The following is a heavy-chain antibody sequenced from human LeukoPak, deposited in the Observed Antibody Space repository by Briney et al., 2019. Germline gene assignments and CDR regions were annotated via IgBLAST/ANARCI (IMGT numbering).Heavy chain of an antibody. CDR3: AKVGVGYNYFDY. CDR1: GFTVSSYG. J-gene: IGHJ4*02. D-gene: IGHD5-24*01. Sequence: GGSLRLSCAASGFTVSSYGMHWVRQAPGKGLEWVAVISYDGSNKYYADSVKGRFTISRDNSKNTLYLQMNSLRAEDTAVYYCAKVGVGYNYFDYWGQGTLVTVSS. V-gene: IGHV3-30*18. CDR2: ISYDGSNK.